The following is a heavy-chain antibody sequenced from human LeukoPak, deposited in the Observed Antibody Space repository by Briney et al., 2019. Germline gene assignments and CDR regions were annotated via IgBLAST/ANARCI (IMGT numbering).Heavy chain of an antibody. D-gene: IGHD2-21*01. J-gene: IGHJ5*02. V-gene: IGHV3-30*04. CDR3: ARGIDDKWFDP. Sequence: GGSLRPSCAASGFTFSSYAMHWVRQAPGKGLEWVAVISYDGSNKYYADSVKGRFTISRDNSKNTLYLQMNSLRAEDTAMYYCARGIDDKWFDPWGQGTLVTVSS. CDR2: ISYDGSNK. CDR1: GFTFSSYA.